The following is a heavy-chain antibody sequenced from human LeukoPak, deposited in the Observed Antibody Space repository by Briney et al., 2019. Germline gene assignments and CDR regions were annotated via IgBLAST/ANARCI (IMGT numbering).Heavy chain of an antibody. V-gene: IGHV1-18*01. CDR3: ARGRYFDWLLGFDY. CDR1: AYTFTSYR. J-gene: IGHJ4*02. D-gene: IGHD3-9*01. CDR2: ISFYTGNT. Sequence: ASVKVSCKASAYTFTSYRIIWVRQAPGQGLEWMGWISFYTGNTNYTQKLQGRDNMTTDTSTSTAYMELRSLRSDDTAVYYCARGRYFDWLLGFDYWGQGTLVAVSS.